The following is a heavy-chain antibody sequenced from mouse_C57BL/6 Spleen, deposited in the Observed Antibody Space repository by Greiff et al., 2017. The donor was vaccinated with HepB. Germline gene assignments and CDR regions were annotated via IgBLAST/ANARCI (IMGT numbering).Heavy chain of an antibody. V-gene: IGHV1-50*01. CDR3: ARWLPSYYYAMDY. CDR1: GYTFTSYW. D-gene: IGHD2-2*01. CDR2: IDTSDSYT. J-gene: IGHJ4*01. Sequence: QVQLQQPGAELVKPGASVKLSCKASGYTFTSYWMQWVKQRPGQGLEWIGEIDTSDSYTNYNQKFKGKATLTVDTSSSTAYMQLSSLTSEDSAVYYCARWLPSYYYAMDYWGQGTSVTVSS.